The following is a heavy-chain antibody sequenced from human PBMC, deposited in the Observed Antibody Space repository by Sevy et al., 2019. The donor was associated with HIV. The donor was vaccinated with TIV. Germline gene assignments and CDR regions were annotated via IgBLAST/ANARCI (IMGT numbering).Heavy chain of an antibody. CDR3: EAITTAGRDY. D-gene: IGHD6-13*01. CDR2: ISGSGGYT. V-gene: IGHV3-23*01. J-gene: IGHJ4*02. Sequence: GGSLRLSCAASGFIFSSYVMTWVRQAPGKGLEWVSTISGSGGYTYYAESVKGRFTISRGNSNNILYLQMNSLRAEDTAVYYCEAITTAGRDYWGQGTLVTVSS. CDR1: GFIFSSYV.